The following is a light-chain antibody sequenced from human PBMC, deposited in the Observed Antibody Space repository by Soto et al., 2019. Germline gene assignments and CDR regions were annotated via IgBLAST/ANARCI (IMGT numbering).Light chain of an antibody. CDR2: AAS. CDR1: QSVSSIY. Sequence: EIVLTQSPGTLSLSPGERATLSCRASQSVSSIYLAWYQQKPGQAPRLVIYAASSRATGIPDRFSGSGSGTHFTLTISRVEPEDFAVYYCQQYSRSPQKMYTFGQGTKLEIK. CDR3: QQYSRSPQKMYT. V-gene: IGKV3-20*01. J-gene: IGKJ2*01.